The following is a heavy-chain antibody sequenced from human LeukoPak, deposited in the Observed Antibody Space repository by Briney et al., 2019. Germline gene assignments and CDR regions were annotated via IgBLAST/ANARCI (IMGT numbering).Heavy chain of an antibody. D-gene: IGHD3-10*01. CDR3: ARIKGYFDSGNYYGFFDY. V-gene: IGHV3-23*01. J-gene: IGHJ4*02. CDR2: ISGTTGTI. Sequence: GGSLRLSCVASGFTFTVSGYAMSWVRQAPGKGLEWVSSISGTTGTIYYADSVKGRFTISRDNFKNTLYLQMKSLGAEDTAVYHCARIKGYFDSGNYYGFFDYWGQGTLVTVSS. CDR1: GFTFTVSGYA.